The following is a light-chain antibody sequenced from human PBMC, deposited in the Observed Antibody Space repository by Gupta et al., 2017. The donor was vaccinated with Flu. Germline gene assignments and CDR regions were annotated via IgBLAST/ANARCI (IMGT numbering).Light chain of an antibody. Sequence: DTQLTPPPSSPSASVGDRVTITCRASQSISSCFNWYQQKPGKAPKLLIYAASSLQSGVPSRFSGSGSGTDFTLTISSLQPEDFATYYCQQFYSTPSSFGHGTKLEIK. J-gene: IGKJ2*03. V-gene: IGKV1-39*01. CDR3: QQFYSTPSS. CDR1: QSISSC. CDR2: AAS.